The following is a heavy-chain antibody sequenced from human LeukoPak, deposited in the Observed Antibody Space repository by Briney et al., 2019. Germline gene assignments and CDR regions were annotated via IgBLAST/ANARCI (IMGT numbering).Heavy chain of an antibody. Sequence: PGGSLRLSCAASGFTFSSYWMSWVRQAPGKGLEWVSAISGSGGSTYYADSVKGRFTISRDNSKNTLYLQMNSLRAEDTAVYYCVKVEGRYTMILVVDAFDIWGQGTMVTVSS. CDR2: ISGSGGST. CDR3: VKVEGRYTMILVVDAFDI. V-gene: IGHV3-23*01. J-gene: IGHJ3*02. D-gene: IGHD3-22*01. CDR1: GFTFSSYW.